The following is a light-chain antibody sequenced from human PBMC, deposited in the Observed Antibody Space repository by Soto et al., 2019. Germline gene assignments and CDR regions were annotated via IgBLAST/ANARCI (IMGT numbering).Light chain of an antibody. CDR1: QSISSW. V-gene: IGKV1-5*01. CDR3: QQYNSYSR. CDR2: DAS. Sequence: DIQMTQSPSTLSASVGDRVTITCRASQSISSWLAWYQQKPGKAPKLLIYDASSLESGVPSRFSGSGSGTEIPPTISRLQPDDFATYYCQQYNSYSRFGQGTKVEIK. J-gene: IGKJ1*01.